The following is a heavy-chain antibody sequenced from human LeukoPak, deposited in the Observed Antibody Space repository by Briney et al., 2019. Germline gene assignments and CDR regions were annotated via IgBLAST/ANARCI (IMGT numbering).Heavy chain of an antibody. D-gene: IGHD4-17*01. CDR3: ARDYGDYGGLGY. Sequence: GGSLRLSCAASGFTFNTYDMNWVRQAPGKGLEWVSSISSSSSYIYYADSVKGRFTISRDNAKNSLYLQMNSLRAEDTAVYYCARDYGDYGGLGYWGQGTLVTVSS. CDR2: ISSSSSYI. CDR1: GFTFNTYD. V-gene: IGHV3-21*01. J-gene: IGHJ4*02.